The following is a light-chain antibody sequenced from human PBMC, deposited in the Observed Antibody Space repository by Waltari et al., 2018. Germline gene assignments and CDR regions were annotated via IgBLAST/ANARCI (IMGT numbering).Light chain of an antibody. CDR1: QCINRY. Sequence: DIHMTQSPSSLSASVGDRVTITCRASQCINRYLNWYQQKPGRAPKLVIYAASTLQVGVPSRFHGSGFGTEFTLTINNLQPDDFATYYCQQSFSSPLTFGGGANIEVK. V-gene: IGKV1-39*01. CDR2: AAS. J-gene: IGKJ4*01. CDR3: QQSFSSPLT.